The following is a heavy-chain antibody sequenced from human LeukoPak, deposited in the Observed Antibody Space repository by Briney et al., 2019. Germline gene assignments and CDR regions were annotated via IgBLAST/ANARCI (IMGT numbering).Heavy chain of an antibody. CDR3: ARVQHTFDP. D-gene: IGHD2-21*01. CDR1: GGSISSYY. J-gene: IGHJ5*02. Sequence: SETLSLTCTVSGGSISSYYWSWIRQPPWKGLEWIGYIYYSGSTNYNPSLKSRVTISVDTSKNQFSLRLSSVTAADTAVYYCARVQHTFDPWGQGTLVTVSS. V-gene: IGHV4-59*01. CDR2: IYYSGST.